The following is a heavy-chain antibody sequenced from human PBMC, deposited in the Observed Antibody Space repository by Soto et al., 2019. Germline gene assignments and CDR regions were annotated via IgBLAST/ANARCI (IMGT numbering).Heavy chain of an antibody. V-gene: IGHV4-59*12. CDR3: ARDPGPGYFDY. Sequence: SETLSLTCTVSGGSISSYYWSWIRQPPGKGLEWIGYIYYSGSTNYNPSLKSRATISVDTSKNQFSLKLSSVTAADTAVYYCARDPGPGYFDYWGQGTLVTVSS. J-gene: IGHJ4*02. CDR1: GGSISSYY. CDR2: IYYSGST.